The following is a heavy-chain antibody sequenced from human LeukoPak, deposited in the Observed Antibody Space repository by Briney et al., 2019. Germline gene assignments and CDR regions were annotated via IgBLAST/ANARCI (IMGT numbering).Heavy chain of an antibody. Sequence: ASVKVSCKASGYTFTSYGISWVRQAPGQGLEWMGWISAYNGNTNYAQKLQGRVTMTTDTSTSTAYMELRSLRSDDTAVYYCARDGLRPGVVPAATMREFDYWGQGTLVTVSS. J-gene: IGHJ4*02. CDR3: ARDGLRPGVVPAATMREFDY. V-gene: IGHV1-18*01. D-gene: IGHD2-2*01. CDR2: ISAYNGNT. CDR1: GYTFTSYG.